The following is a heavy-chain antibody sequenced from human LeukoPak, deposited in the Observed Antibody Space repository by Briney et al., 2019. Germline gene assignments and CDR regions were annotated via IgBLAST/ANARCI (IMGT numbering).Heavy chain of an antibody. J-gene: IGHJ6*02. CDR2: ISSSGSTI. CDR3: AREVPYYGMDV. V-gene: IGHV3-48*03. Sequence: PGGSLRLSCAASGFTFSSYEMNWVRQAPGKGLEWVSYISSSGSTIYYADSVKGRFTISRDNAKNSLYLQMNSLRAEDTAVYYCAREVPYYGMDVWGQRTTVTVSS. CDR1: GFTFSSYE.